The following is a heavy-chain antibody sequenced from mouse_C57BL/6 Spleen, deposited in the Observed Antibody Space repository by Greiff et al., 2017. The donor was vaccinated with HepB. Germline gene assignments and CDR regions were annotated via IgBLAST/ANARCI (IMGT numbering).Heavy chain of an antibody. V-gene: IGHV1-64*01. J-gene: IGHJ2*01. CDR2: IHPNSGST. D-gene: IGHD2-3*01. CDR3: ARYDGYYYFDY. Sequence: QVQLQQPGAELVKPGASVKLSRKASGYTFTSYWMHWVKQRPGQGLEWIGMIHPNSGSTNYNEKFKSKATLTVDKSSSTAYMQLSGLTSEDSAVYYCARYDGYYYFDYWGQGTTLTVSS. CDR1: GYTFTSYW.